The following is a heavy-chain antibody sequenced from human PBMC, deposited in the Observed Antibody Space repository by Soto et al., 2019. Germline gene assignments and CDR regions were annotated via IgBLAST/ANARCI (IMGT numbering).Heavy chain of an antibody. CDR2: LKKHGKVN. CDR1: GSTFSDNS. J-gene: IGHJ4*02. V-gene: IGHV3-7*01. D-gene: IGHD6-13*01. CDR3: ARLAAVDSRYVFDY. Sequence: LSVFWRASGSTFSDNSMSWVRLPPVKELQFVANLKKHGKVNYDQAFVKGRCTFSRDNAKNSLNLQMNSLRTEDTALYYCARLAAVDSRYVFDYWGQGTLVPVSS.